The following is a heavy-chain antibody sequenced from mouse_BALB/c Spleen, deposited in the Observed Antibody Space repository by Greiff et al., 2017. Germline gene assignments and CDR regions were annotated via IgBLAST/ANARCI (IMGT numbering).Heavy chain of an antibody. D-gene: IGHD2-14*01. CDR1: GFAFSSYD. Sequence: EVMLVESGGGLVKPGGSLKLSCAASGFAFSSYDMSWVRQTPEKRLEWVAYISSGGGSTYYPDTVKGRFTISRDNAKNTLYLQMSSLKSEDTAMYYCARHDYRRLFFAYWGQGTLVTVSA. V-gene: IGHV5-12-1*01. CDR2: ISSGGGST. J-gene: IGHJ3*01. CDR3: ARHDYRRLFFAY.